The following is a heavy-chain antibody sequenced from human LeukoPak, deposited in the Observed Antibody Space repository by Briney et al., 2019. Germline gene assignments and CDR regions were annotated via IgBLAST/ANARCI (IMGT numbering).Heavy chain of an antibody. CDR2: IVTGGLTT. CDR3: ATDPARGIR. Sequence: GGSLRRSCAASGFTFSSYAMRWVRQAPGKGLEWVSPIVTGGLTTYYADSVKGRFTLSRDNSKNTLYLQMNSLRADDTAVYYCATDPARGIRWGQGSLVTVSS. D-gene: IGHD3-10*01. CDR1: GFTFSSYA. J-gene: IGHJ4*02. V-gene: IGHV3-23*01.